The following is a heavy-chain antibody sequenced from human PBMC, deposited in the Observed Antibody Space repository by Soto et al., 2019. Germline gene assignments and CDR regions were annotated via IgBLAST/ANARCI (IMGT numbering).Heavy chain of an antibody. J-gene: IGHJ6*02. D-gene: IGHD5-18*01. CDR1: GGTFSSYT. V-gene: IGHV1-69*04. CDR3: ARDFDSYGLEWVSLGRGPNSALRYYGMDV. CDR2: IIPILGIA. Sequence: GASVKVSCKASGGTFSSYTISWVRQAPGQGLEWMGRIIPILGIANYAQKFQGRVTITADKSTSTAYMELSSLRSEDTAVYYCARDFDSYGLEWVSLGRGPNSALRYYGMDVWGQGTTVTVSS.